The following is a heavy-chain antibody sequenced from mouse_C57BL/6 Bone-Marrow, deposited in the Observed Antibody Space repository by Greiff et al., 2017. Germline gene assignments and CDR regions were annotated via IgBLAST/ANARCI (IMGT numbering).Heavy chain of an antibody. CDR3: ARSDYDDGAYYFDY. J-gene: IGHJ2*01. D-gene: IGHD2-4*01. CDR2: IYPYNDGT. Sequence: VHVKQSGPELVKPGASVKMSCKASGYTFTSYVMHWVKQKPGQGLEWIGYIYPYNDGTKYNEKFKGKATLTSDKSSSTAYMELSSLTSEDSAVYYCARSDYDDGAYYFDYWGQGTTLTVSS. V-gene: IGHV1-14*01. CDR1: GYTFTSYV.